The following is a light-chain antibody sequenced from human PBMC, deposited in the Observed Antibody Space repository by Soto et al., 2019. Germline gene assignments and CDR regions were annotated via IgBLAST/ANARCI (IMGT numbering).Light chain of an antibody. J-gene: IGKJ3*01. CDR1: QNIYSN. Sequence: IVMTQSPATLSVSPGERATLSCRASQNIYSNVAWYQQRPGQAPRLLIYRASTRATGIPARFSGSGSGTHFTLTITRLEPEDFAIYICQNYNLSFGPGTKVEIK. CDR2: RAS. V-gene: IGKV3-15*01. CDR3: QNYNLS.